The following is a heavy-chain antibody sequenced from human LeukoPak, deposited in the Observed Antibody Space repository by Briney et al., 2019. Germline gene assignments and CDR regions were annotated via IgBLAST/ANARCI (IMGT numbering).Heavy chain of an antibody. Sequence: ASVKVSCKAPGYTFTSYGISWVRQAPGQGLEWMGWISAYNGNTNYAQKLQGRVTMTTDTSTSTAYMELRSLRSDDTAVYYCARDAWDIVVVVAAKGLPPEGYYFDYWGQGTLVTVSS. CDR1: GYTFTSYG. CDR3: ARDAWDIVVVVAAKGLPPEGYYFDY. J-gene: IGHJ4*02. D-gene: IGHD2-15*01. V-gene: IGHV1-18*01. CDR2: ISAYNGNT.